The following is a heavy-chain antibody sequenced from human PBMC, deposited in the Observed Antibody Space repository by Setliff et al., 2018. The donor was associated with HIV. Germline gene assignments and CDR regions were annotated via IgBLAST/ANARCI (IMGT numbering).Heavy chain of an antibody. CDR1: GGSLTNYY. J-gene: IGHJ4*02. CDR2: ITDDGTA. Sequence: LTCAVYGGSLTNYYWSWIRQSPGKGLEWIGEITDDGTATYTSSLKSRVTMSVDKSENQFSLRLNSVTAADTAVYYCATMSHYEDIVATVEGRYYFDYWGQGTLVTVSS. D-gene: IGHD5-12*01. CDR3: ATMSHYEDIVATVEGRYYFDY. V-gene: IGHV4-34*01.